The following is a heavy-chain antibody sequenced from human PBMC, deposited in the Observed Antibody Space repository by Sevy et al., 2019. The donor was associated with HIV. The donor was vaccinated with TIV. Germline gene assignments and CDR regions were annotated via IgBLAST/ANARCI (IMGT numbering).Heavy chain of an antibody. CDR1: GFTFSKSW. J-gene: IGHJ6*02. CDR2: IKDDGSDK. D-gene: IGHD6-6*01. Sequence: GGSLRLSCAASGFTFSKSWMTWVRQAPGKGLEWVANIKDDGSDKFYVESVRGRFNISRDNPRNSLFLQMNSLRVDDTGVYFCATWGSSWGLGSWGQGTSVTVSS. V-gene: IGHV3-7*01. CDR3: ATWGSSWGLGS.